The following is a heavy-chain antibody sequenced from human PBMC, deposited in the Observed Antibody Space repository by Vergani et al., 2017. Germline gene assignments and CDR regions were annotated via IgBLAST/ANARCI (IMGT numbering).Heavy chain of an antibody. Sequence: QVQLVESGGGVVQPGRSLRLSCAASGFTFSTYGMHWVRQAPGKGLEWVAVIWYDGSNKYYADSVKGRFTISRDNSNNTLYLQMNSLRAEDTAVYYCARDGSYYDSSGYYYETDFDYWGQGTLVTVSS. D-gene: IGHD3-22*01. J-gene: IGHJ4*02. CDR3: ARDGSYYDSSGYYYETDFDY. CDR1: GFTFSTYG. CDR2: IWYDGSNK. V-gene: IGHV3-33*01.